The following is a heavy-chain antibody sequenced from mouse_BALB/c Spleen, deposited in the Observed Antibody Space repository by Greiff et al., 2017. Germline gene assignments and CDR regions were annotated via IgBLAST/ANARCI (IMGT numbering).Heavy chain of an antibody. CDR2: IRNKTNSYTT. D-gene: IGHD4-1*01. Sequence: EVTVVESGGGLVQPGGSLRLSCATSGFSFTDYYMSWVRQPPGKALEWLGFIRNKTNSYTTEYSASVKGRFTISRDNSQSILYLQMNTLRAEDRATYYCASQLTGTPAWCAYWGQGTLVTVSA. V-gene: IGHV7-3*02. J-gene: IGHJ3*01. CDR1: GFSFTDYY. CDR3: ASQLTGTPAWCAY.